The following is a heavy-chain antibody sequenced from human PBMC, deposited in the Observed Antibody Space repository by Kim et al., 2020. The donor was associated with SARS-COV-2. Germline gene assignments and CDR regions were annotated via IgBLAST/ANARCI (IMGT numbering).Heavy chain of an antibody. CDR2: ITDSGSST. D-gene: IGHD2-15*01. V-gene: IGHV3-23*01. CDR1: GFTFSNYA. CDR3: VKKAAGGRNIRSYLHY. J-gene: IGHJ4*01. Sequence: GGSLRLSCAASGFTFSNYAMSWVRQAPGKGLEWVSRITDSGSSTYYGDSVKGRFTISRDNSKNTLYVQMSSLRAEDTAVYYCVKKAAGGRNIRSYLHYWG.